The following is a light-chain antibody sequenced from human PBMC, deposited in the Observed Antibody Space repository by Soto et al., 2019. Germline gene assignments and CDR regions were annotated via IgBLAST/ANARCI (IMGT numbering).Light chain of an antibody. V-gene: IGKV4-1*01. CDR3: QQYYSTPPT. CDR2: WAS. CDR1: QSVLYSSNTKNY. Sequence: DIVMTQSPDSLAVSLGERATINCKSSQSVLYSSNTKNYLAWYQQKPGQPPKLLIHWASTRESWVPDRFSGSGSGTDFSLTISSLQAEDVAVYYCQQYYSTPPTFGQGTKVEI. J-gene: IGKJ1*01.